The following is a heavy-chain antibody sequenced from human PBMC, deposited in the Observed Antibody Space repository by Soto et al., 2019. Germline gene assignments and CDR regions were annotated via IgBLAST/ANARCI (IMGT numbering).Heavy chain of an antibody. J-gene: IGHJ5*02. CDR1: GFTFSSSA. CDR2: IDVGSANT. D-gene: IGHD3-22*01. V-gene: IGHV1-58*01. CDR3: ARSDSSGYYFWFDP. Sequence: GASVKVSCKTSGFTFSSSAVHWVRQARGHHLQWIGWIDVGSANTNYAQKLQGRVTMTTDTSTSTAYMELRSLRSDDTAVYYCARSDSSGYYFWFDPWGQGTLVTVSS.